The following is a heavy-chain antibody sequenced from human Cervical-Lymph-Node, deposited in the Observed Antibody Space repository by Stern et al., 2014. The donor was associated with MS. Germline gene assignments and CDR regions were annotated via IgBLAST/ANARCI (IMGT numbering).Heavy chain of an antibody. Sequence: VQLVESGGGVVQPGRSLRLSCAASGFTFSSYGMHWVRQAPGKGLEWVAVIWYDGSNKYYADSVKGRFTISRDNSKNTLYLQMNSLRAEDTAVYYCARELLSGSYLRYYGMDVWGQGTTVTVSS. CDR1: GFTFSSYG. V-gene: IGHV3-33*01. J-gene: IGHJ6*02. CDR3: ARELLSGSYLRYYGMDV. D-gene: IGHD1-26*01. CDR2: IWYDGSNK.